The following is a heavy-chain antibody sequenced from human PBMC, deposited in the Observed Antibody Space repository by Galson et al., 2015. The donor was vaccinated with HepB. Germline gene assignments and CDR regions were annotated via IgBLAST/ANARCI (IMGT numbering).Heavy chain of an antibody. CDR3: ARDAPGSDYNRGNPFDP. D-gene: IGHD3-10*01. Sequence: SLRLSCAASGFTFSSYGMHWVRQAPGKGLEWVAVISYDGSNKYYADSVKGRFTITRDNSKNTLYLQMNSLRAEDTAVCYCARDAPGSDYNRGNPFDPWGQGTLVTVSS. V-gene: IGHV3-30*03. CDR2: ISYDGSNK. CDR1: GFTFSSYG. J-gene: IGHJ5*02.